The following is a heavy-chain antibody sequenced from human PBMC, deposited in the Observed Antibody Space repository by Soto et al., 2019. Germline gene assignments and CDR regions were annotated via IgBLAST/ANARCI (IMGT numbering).Heavy chain of an antibody. D-gene: IGHD5-18*01. CDR1: GYTFTSYD. CDR2: INAGNGNT. Sequence: ASVKVSCKDSGYTFTSYDMHWVRQAPGQRLEWMGWINAGNGNTKYSQKFQGRVTITRDTSASTAYMELSSLRSEDTAVYYCARVGGYSYGRRDFDLWGQGSLVTVSS. CDR3: ARVGGYSYGRRDFDL. V-gene: IGHV1-3*01. J-gene: IGHJ4*02.